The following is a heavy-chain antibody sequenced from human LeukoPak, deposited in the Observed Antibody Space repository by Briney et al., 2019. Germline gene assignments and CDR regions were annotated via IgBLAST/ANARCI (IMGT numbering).Heavy chain of an antibody. V-gene: IGHV1-2*02. CDR1: GYTFTGYY. CDR2: INPNSGGT. Sequence: GASVKVSCKASGYTFTGYYMHWVRQAPGQGLEWMGWINPNSGGTNYAQKFQGRVTMTRDTSISTAYMELSRLRSDDTAVYYCARDPWGEGSPFAYWGQGTLVTVSS. J-gene: IGHJ4*02. CDR3: ARDPWGEGSPFAY. D-gene: IGHD3-16*01.